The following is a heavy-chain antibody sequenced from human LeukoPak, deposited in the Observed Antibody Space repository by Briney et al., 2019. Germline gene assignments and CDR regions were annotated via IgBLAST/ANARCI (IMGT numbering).Heavy chain of an antibody. J-gene: IGHJ5*02. CDR3: ARAGMAIEAAGTIHNWFDP. CDR2: IYTSGST. CDR1: GGSISSYY. Sequence: SETLSLTCTVSGGSISSYYWSWIRQPAGKGLEWIGRIYTSGSTNYNPSLKSRVTMSVDTSKNQFSLKLNSVTAADTAMYYCARAGMAIEAAGTIHNWFDPWGQGTQVTVSS. V-gene: IGHV4-4*07. D-gene: IGHD6-13*01.